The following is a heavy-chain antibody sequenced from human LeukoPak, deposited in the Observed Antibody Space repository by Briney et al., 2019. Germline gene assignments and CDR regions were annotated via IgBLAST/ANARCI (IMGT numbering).Heavy chain of an antibody. J-gene: IGHJ5*02. CDR3: ARSKNWYYVHWFDP. D-gene: IGHD1-7*01. CDR1: GYTFTSYD. CDR2: MNPNSGNT. V-gene: IGHV1-8*03. Sequence: ASVKVSCKASGYTFTSYDINWVRQATGQGREWMGWMNPNSGNTGYAQKFQGRVTITRNTSISTAYMELSSLRSEDTAVYYCARSKNWYYVHWFDPWGQGTLVTVSS.